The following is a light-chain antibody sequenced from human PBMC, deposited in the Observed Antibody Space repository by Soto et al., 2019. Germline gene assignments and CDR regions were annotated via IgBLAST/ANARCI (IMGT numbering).Light chain of an antibody. CDR2: VAS. CDR1: QGISSY. J-gene: IGKJ3*01. V-gene: IGKV1-9*01. CDR3: QQLKSYNPT. Sequence: DIQLTQSPSFLSACVGDRVTITCRASQGISSYLAWYQQKPGKAPKLLIYVASTLQSGVPSRFSGSGSGTEFTLTISSLQPEDFATYYCQQLKSYNPTFGPGTKVDIK.